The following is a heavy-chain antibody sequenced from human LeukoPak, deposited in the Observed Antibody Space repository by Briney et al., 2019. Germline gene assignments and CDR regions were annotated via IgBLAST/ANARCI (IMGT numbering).Heavy chain of an antibody. J-gene: IGHJ6*03. D-gene: IGHD6-6*01. CDR1: GYTFTSYD. V-gene: IGHV1-8*03. CDR3: ARGTTGRSIAARPGFPEPYYMDV. CDR2: MNPNSGNT. Sequence: ASVKVSCKASGYTFTSYDINWVRQATGQGLEWMGWMNPNSGNTGYAQKFQGRVTITRNTSISTAYMELSSLRSEDTAVYYCARGTTGRSIAARPGFPEPYYMDVWGKGTTVTVSS.